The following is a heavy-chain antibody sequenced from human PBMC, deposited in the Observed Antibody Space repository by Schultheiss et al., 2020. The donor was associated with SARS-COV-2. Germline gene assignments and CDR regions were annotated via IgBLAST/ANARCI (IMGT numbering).Heavy chain of an antibody. V-gene: IGHV3-74*01. J-gene: IGHJ4*02. CDR3: VRDNFGVDY. D-gene: IGHD4-17*01. Sequence: GGSLRLSCAASGFTFSSYAMHWVRQAPGKGLEWVSHITSDGSSTTYADAVKGRFTISRDNAKNTLYLQMNSLRGEDTAMYYCVRDNFGVDYWGQGTLVTVSS. CDR1: GFTFSSYA. CDR2: ITSDGSST.